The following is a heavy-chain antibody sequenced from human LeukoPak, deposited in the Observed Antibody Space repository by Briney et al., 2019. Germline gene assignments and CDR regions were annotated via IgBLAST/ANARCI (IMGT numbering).Heavy chain of an antibody. CDR3: ARGGPAARLITFGGVTDY. CDR1: GYTFTGYY. D-gene: IGHD3-16*01. CDR2: INPNSGGT. J-gene: IGHJ4*02. V-gene: IGHV1-2*02. Sequence: GASVKVSCKASGYTFTGYYMHWVRQAPGQGLEWVGWINPNSGGTNYAQKFQGRVTMTRDTSISTAYMELSRLRSDDTAVYYCARGGPAARLITFGGVTDYWGQGTLVTVSS.